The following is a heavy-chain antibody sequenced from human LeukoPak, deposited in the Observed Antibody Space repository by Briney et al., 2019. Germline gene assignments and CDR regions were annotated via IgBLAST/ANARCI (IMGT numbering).Heavy chain of an antibody. V-gene: IGHV3-7*01. CDR3: ARPAYPRHDSSGYYLE. J-gene: IGHJ4*02. Sequence: GGSLRPSCVASGFTFSSYWMSWVRQAPGKGLEWVANIKEDGSEKYYMDSVKGRFTISRDNAKNSLYLQMDSLRAEDTAVYYCARPAYPRHDSSGYYLEWGQGTLVTVSS. CDR2: IKEDGSEK. CDR1: GFTFSSYW. D-gene: IGHD3-22*01.